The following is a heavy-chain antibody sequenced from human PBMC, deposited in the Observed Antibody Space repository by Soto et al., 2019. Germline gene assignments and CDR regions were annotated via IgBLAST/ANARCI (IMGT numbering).Heavy chain of an antibody. J-gene: IGHJ4*02. Sequence: EVQLLESGGGLVQPGGSLRLSCAASGFPFTNYAMSWVRQAPGKGLEWVSHISDSGSSTYYADSVRGRFTISRDNSKNTLYLQMSSLRADDTAVYYCATESRITIFGVGRWGDQGTLVTVSS. D-gene: IGHD3-3*01. CDR3: ATESRITIFGVGRW. CDR1: GFPFTNYA. V-gene: IGHV3-23*01. CDR2: ISDSGSST.